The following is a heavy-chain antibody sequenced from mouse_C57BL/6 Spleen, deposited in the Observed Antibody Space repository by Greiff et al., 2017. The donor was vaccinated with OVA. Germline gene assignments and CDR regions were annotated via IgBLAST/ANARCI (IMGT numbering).Heavy chain of an antibody. CDR3: ARAETGSDYFDY. CDR2: IYPGDGDT. V-gene: IGHV1-82*01. J-gene: IGHJ2*01. CDR1: GYAFSSSW. Sequence: VQLQQSGPELVKPGASVKISCKASGYAFSSSWMNWVKQRPGKGLEWIGRIYPGDGDTNYNGKFKGKATLTADKSSSTAYMQLSSLTSEDAAVYFCARAETGSDYFDYWGQGTTLTVSS. D-gene: IGHD4-1*01.